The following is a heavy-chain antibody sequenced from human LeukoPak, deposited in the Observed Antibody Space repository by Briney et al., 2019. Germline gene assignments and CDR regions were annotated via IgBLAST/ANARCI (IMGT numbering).Heavy chain of an antibody. J-gene: IGHJ4*02. CDR1: GYSFTYYW. Sequence: GESLKISCKGSGYSFTYYWIAWVRQMPGKGLEWMGIIYPGDSDTRYSPSFQGQVTISVDKSVSAAYLQWSSLKASDTAMYYCASPPTRECSSISCPLSYWGQGTPVTVSS. V-gene: IGHV5-51*01. D-gene: IGHD2-2*01. CDR3: ASPPTRECSSISCPLSY. CDR2: IYPGDSDT.